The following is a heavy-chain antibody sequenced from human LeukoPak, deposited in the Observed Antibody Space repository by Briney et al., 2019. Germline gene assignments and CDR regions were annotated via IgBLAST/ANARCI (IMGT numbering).Heavy chain of an antibody. CDR3: ATLVAAAGYFDY. CDR2: IYHSGST. D-gene: IGHD6-13*01. J-gene: IGHJ4*02. Sequence: SETLSLTCAVSGGSISSSNWWSWVRQPPGKGLEWIGEIYHSGSTNYNPSLKSRVTISVDKSKNQFSLKLSSVTAADTAIYYCATLVAAAGYFDYWGQGTLVTVSS. V-gene: IGHV4-4*02. CDR1: GGSISSSNW.